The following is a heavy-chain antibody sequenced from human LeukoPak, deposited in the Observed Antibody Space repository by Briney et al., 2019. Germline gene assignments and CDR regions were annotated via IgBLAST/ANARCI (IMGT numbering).Heavy chain of an antibody. J-gene: IGHJ4*02. D-gene: IGHD3-22*01. CDR2: ISAYNGNT. V-gene: IGHV1-18*01. Sequence: ASVKVSCKASGYTFTSYGISWVRQAPGQGPEWMGWISAYNGNTDYAQKLQGRVTMTTDTSTSTAYMELRSLRSDDTAVYYCARKDRGRKYYYDSSGYVDYWGQGTLVTVSS. CDR3: ARKDRGRKYYYDSSGYVDY. CDR1: GYTFTSYG.